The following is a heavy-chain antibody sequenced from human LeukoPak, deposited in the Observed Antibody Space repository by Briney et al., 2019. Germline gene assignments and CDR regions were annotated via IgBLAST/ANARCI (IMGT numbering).Heavy chain of an antibody. Sequence: PGGSLRLSCAASGFTFSSYAMNWVRQAPGKGLEWVSGMSNSGGSTYYADSVKGRFTISRDNSKNTLYLQMNSLRAEDTAVYYCAKDTSIGRYCTDGVCSPFDYWGQGTLVTVSS. V-gene: IGHV3-23*01. CDR1: GFTFSSYA. CDR3: AKDTSIGRYCTDGVCSPFDY. D-gene: IGHD2-8*01. CDR2: MSNSGGST. J-gene: IGHJ4*02.